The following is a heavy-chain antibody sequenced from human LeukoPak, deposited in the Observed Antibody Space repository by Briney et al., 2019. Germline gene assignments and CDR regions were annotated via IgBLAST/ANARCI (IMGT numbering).Heavy chain of an antibody. CDR3: ARHGSGSELFDY. D-gene: IGHD3-10*01. CDR2: IYSGGST. V-gene: IGHV3-66*04. J-gene: IGHJ4*02. CDR1: GFTFSSYE. Sequence: GGSLRLSCAASGFTFSSYEMNWVRQAPGKGLEWVSVIYSGGSTYYADSVKGRFTISRDTSKNTLYLQMNSLRAEDTAVYYCARHGSGSELFDYWGQGTLVTVSS.